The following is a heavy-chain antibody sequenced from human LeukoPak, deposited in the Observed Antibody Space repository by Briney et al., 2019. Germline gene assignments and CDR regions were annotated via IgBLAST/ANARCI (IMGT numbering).Heavy chain of an antibody. CDR1: GGSISSYY. V-gene: IGHV4-59*12. D-gene: IGHD4-17*01. CDR3: ARAFGDYALLFDY. J-gene: IGHJ4*02. CDR2: IYYSGST. Sequence: SETLSLTCTVSGGSISSYYWSWLRQPPGKGLEWIGYIYYSGSTNYNPSLKSRVTISVDTSKNQFSLKLSSVTAADTAVYYCARAFGDYALLFDYWGQGTLVTVTS.